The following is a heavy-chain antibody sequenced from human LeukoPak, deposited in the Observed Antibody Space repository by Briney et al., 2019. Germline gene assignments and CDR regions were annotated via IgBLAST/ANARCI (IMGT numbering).Heavy chain of an antibody. CDR1: GFTFSSYS. D-gene: IGHD4-11*01. V-gene: IGHV3-21*01. J-gene: IGHJ4*02. Sequence: GGPLRLSCAASGFTFSSYSMNWVRQAPGKGLEWVSSISSSSSYIYYSDSVKGRFTISRDNAKNSLYLQMNSLRAEDTAVYYCARLYDDYTNGHFDSWGQGTLVTVSS. CDR2: ISSSSSYI. CDR3: ARLYDDYTNGHFDS.